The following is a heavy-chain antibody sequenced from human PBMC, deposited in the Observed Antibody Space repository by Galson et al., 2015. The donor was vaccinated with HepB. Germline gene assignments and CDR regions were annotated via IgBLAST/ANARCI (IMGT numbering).Heavy chain of an antibody. CDR3: AKGIKQWLRPYYFDY. V-gene: IGHV3-23*01. J-gene: IGHJ4*02. CDR2: ISGSGGNT. D-gene: IGHD6-19*01. CDR1: GFTFSSYA. Sequence: SLRLSCAASGFTFSSYAMSWVRQAPGKGLEWVSAISGSGGNTYYADSVKGRFTIPRDNSKNTLYLQMNSLRAEDTAVYFCAKGIKQWLRPYYFDYWGQGTLATVSS.